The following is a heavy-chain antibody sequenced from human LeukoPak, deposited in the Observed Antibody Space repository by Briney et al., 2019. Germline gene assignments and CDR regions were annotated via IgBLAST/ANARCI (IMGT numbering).Heavy chain of an antibody. D-gene: IGHD1-1*01. CDR2: IYHSGST. CDR1: GGSISSGGYY. Sequence: SETLSLTCTVSGGSISSGGYYWSWIRQPPGKGLEWIGYIYHSGSTYYNPSLKSRVTISVDRSKNQFSLKLSSVTAADTAVYYCARDRYNWNDGGVDPWGQGTLVTVSS. J-gene: IGHJ5*02. CDR3: ARDRYNWNDGGVDP. V-gene: IGHV4-30-2*01.